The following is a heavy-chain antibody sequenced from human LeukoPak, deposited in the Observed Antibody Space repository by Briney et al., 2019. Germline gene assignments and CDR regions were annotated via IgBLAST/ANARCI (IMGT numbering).Heavy chain of an antibody. CDR1: GFTFSSYS. D-gene: IGHD4-17*01. Sequence: GGSLRLSCAASGFTFSSYSMNWVRQAPGKGLEWVSYISSSSSTIYYADSVKGRFTISRDNAKNSLYLQMNSLRAEDTAVYYCAREDDYGDYVGAFDIWGQGTMVTVSS. CDR3: AREDDYGDYVGAFDI. CDR2: ISSSSSTI. V-gene: IGHV3-48*01. J-gene: IGHJ3*02.